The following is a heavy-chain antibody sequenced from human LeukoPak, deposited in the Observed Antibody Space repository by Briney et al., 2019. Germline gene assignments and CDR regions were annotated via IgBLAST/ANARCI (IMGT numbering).Heavy chain of an antibody. CDR2: ISYDGSNK. J-gene: IGHJ4*02. CDR3: ARAPRISGSYVIAY. CDR1: GFTFSSYA. Sequence: GRSLRLSCAASGFTFSSYAMHWVRQAPGKGLEWVAVISYDGSNKYYADSVKGRFTISRDNSKNTLYLQMNSLRSDDTAVYYCARAPRISGSYVIAYWGQGTLVTVSS. V-gene: IGHV3-30*04. D-gene: IGHD1-26*01.